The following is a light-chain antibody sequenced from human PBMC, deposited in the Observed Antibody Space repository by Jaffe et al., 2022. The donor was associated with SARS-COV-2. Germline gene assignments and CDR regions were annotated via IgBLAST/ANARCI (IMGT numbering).Light chain of an antibody. J-gene: IGLJ3*02. V-gene: IGLV2-14*03. CDR1: SSDVGGYNY. CDR2: DVN. CDR3: SSYTSSSTWV. Sequence: QSALTQPASVSGSPGQSITISCSGTSSDVGGYNYVSWYQQHPGIAPKLMIFDVNYRPSGVSTRFSGSKSGNTASLTISGLQAEDEADYYCSSYTSSSTWVFGGGTKLTVL.